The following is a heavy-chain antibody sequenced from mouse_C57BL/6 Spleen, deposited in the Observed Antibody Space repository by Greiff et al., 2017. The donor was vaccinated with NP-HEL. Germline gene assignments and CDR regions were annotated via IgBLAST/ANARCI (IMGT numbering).Heavy chain of an antibody. V-gene: IGHV5-9*01. CDR3: ARTTVVADTFDY. CDR1: GFTFSSYT. Sequence: EVKLVESGGGLVKPGGSLKLSCAASGFTFSSYTMSWVRQTPEKRLEWVATISGGGGNTYYPDSVKGRFTISRDNAKNTLYLQMSSLRSEDTALYYCARTTVVADTFDYWGQGTTLTVSS. J-gene: IGHJ2*01. D-gene: IGHD1-1*01. CDR2: ISGGGGNT.